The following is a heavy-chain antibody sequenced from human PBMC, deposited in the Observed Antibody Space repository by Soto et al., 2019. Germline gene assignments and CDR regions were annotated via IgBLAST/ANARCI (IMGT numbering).Heavy chain of an antibody. J-gene: IGHJ6*02. CDR1: EYSFPNYW. D-gene: IGHD2-2*01. CDR3: ASSPRGYCSSTSCRELGNYYGMDV. Sequence: GESLKISCKGSEYSFPNYWIGWVRQMPGKGLEWMGRIDPSDSYTNYSPSFQGHVTISADKSISTAYLQWSSLKASDTAMYYCASSPRGYCSSTSCRELGNYYGMDVWGQGTTVTVSS. V-gene: IGHV5-10-1*01. CDR2: IDPSDSYT.